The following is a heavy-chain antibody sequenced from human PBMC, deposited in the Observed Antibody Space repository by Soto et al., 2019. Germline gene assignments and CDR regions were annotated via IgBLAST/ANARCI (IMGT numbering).Heavy chain of an antibody. D-gene: IGHD2-2*01. V-gene: IGHV3-48*03. CDR2: IRRRGGVT. Sequence: GGSLRLSFAASGFLFNNYDMNWVRQAPGKGLGWVSYIRRRGGVTYYADSRRGRFTVSRDNPENSRYLQMNSLRAEATAIYYCERVLHNPLLFFDYWGQGTMATVPP. CDR1: GFLFNNYD. J-gene: IGHJ4*02. CDR3: ERVLHNPLLFFDY.